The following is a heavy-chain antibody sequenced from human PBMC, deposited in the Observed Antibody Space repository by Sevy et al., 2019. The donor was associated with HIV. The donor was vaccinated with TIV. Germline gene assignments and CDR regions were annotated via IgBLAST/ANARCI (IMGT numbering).Heavy chain of an antibody. D-gene: IGHD3-3*01. CDR2: INCNSGRV. Sequence: GGSLRLSCATFGVSFEDYGMHWVRQGPERGLEWVAGINCNSGRVGYIDSVKGRFTISRDNAKQSLYLQMTSLKPEEAALYHCVKGGITKGAYYYALDVWGQGTTVTVSS. J-gene: IGHJ6*02. CDR1: GVSFEDYG. CDR3: VKGGITKGAYYYALDV. V-gene: IGHV3-9*01.